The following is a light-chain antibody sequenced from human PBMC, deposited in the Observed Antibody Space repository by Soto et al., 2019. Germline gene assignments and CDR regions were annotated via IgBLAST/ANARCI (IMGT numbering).Light chain of an antibody. J-gene: IGLJ2*01. V-gene: IGLV3-25*03. CDR2: KDS. CDR1: ALPKQY. Sequence: SYELTQPPSASVSPGQTARITCSGDALPKQYAYWYQRKPGQAPVLVIYKDSERPSGIPERFSGSSSGTTVTLTISGVQAEDEADYYCQSADSSGTYVVFGGGTKLTVL. CDR3: QSADSSGTYVV.